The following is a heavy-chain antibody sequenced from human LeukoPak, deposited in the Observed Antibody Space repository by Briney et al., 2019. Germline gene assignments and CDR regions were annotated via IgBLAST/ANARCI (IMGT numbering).Heavy chain of an antibody. D-gene: IGHD6-13*01. V-gene: IGHV3-30-3*01. Sequence: GGSLRLSCAASGFTFSSYAMHWVRQAPGKGLEWVAVISYDGSNKYYADSVKGRFTISRDNSKNTLYLQMNSLRAEDTAVYYCARGGPYSSSWYNWFDPWGQGTLVTVSS. J-gene: IGHJ5*02. CDR1: GFTFSSYA. CDR3: ARGGPYSSSWYNWFDP. CDR2: ISYDGSNK.